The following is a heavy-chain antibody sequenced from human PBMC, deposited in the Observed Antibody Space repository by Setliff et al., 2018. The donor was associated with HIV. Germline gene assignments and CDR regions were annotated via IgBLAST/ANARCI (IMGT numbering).Heavy chain of an antibody. J-gene: IGHJ4*02. CDR1: GGTFSSYA. CDR2: IIPIFGTA. Sequence: ASVKVSCKASGGTFSSYAISWVRQAPGQGLEWMGGIIPIFGTANYAQKFQGRVTITADESTSTAYMELSSLRSEDTAVYYCARGMGVSAAHSYYFDYWGQGTLVTV. D-gene: IGHD6-13*01. CDR3: ARGMGVSAAHSYYFDY. V-gene: IGHV1-69*13.